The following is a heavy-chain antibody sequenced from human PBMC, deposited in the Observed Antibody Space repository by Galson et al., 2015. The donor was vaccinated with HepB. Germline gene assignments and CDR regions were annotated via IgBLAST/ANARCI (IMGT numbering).Heavy chain of an antibody. V-gene: IGHV3-30*18. CDR3: AKDEARYSSGFGDY. CDR1: GFTFSSYG. CDR2: ISYDGSNK. Sequence: SLRLSCAASGFTFSSYGMHWVRQAPGKGLEGVAVISYDGSNKYYAGSVKGRFTISRDNSKNTLYLQMNSLRAEDTAVYYCAKDEARYSSGFGDYWGQGTLVTVSS. D-gene: IGHD6-19*01. J-gene: IGHJ4*02.